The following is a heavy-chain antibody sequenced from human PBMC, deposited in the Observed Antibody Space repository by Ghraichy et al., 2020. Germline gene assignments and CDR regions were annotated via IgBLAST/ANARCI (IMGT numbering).Heavy chain of an antibody. J-gene: IGHJ5*02. CDR1: GAPISSYY. D-gene: IGHD4-17*01. CDR2: VLSSGNA. CDR3: VRGATTVTS. Sequence: SQTLSLTCTVSGAPISSYYWSWIRQPPGKRLEWIGYVLSSGNANYNPSLKSRVIISVDTSNNQFSLKLSSVTAADTAVYYCVRGATTVTSWGQGTLVTVSS. V-gene: IGHV4-59*08.